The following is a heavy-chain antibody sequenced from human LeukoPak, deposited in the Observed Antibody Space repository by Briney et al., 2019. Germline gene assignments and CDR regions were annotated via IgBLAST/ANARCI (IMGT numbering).Heavy chain of an antibody. CDR3: ARSRTTYYYDSSGYYSFDY. V-gene: IGHV3-21*01. Sequence: GGSLRLSCAASGFTFSSYSMNWVRQAPGKGLEWVSPISSSSYIYYADSVKGRFTISRDNAKNSLYLQMNSLRAEDTAVYYCARSRTTYYYDSSGYYSFDYWGQGTLVTVSS. CDR2: ISSSSYI. J-gene: IGHJ4*02. CDR1: GFTFSSYS. D-gene: IGHD3-22*01.